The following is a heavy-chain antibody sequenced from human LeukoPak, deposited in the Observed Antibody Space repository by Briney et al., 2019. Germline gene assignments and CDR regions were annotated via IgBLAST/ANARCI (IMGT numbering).Heavy chain of an antibody. CDR3: AKINYYDSSGYAKGNYFDY. CDR2: ISGSGGST. D-gene: IGHD3-22*01. V-gene: IGHV3-23*01. J-gene: IGHJ4*02. Sequence: GGSLRLSCAASGFTFSSYAMSWVRQAPGKGLEWVSAISGSGGSTYYADSVKGRFTISRDNSKNTLYLQMNSLRAEDTAVYYCAKINYYDSSGYAKGNYFDYWGQGTLVTVSS. CDR1: GFTFSSYA.